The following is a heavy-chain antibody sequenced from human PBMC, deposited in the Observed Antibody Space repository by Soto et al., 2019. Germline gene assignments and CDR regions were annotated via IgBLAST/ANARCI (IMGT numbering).Heavy chain of an antibody. J-gene: IGHJ6*02. CDR1: GGTFRNSA. CDR3: ARDNDRPQLGGNYYYILDV. CDR2: IMPIFRTP. D-gene: IGHD1-1*01. Sequence: QVQLEQSGAEVKKPGPSVKLSCKASGGTFRNSAISWVRQAPGQGLEWMGGIMPIFRTPDYAQKFQGRVTITADESTNTAYMELSGLRSDDTAVYYCARDNDRPQLGGNYYYILDVWGHGTTVTVSS. V-gene: IGHV1-69*12.